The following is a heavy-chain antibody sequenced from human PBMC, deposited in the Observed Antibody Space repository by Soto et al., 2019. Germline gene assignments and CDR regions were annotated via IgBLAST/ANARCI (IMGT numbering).Heavy chain of an antibody. Sequence: PGGSLRLSCAASGFTFDTYAMTWVRQAPGKGLEWVSGISGSGGGTYYADSVKGRFTISRDNSKNTLYLQMNSLRAEDTAVFYCAKHLSNGSPDYWGQGTLVTVSS. CDR3: AKHLSNGSPDY. CDR1: GFTFDTYA. V-gene: IGHV3-23*01. D-gene: IGHD2-15*01. CDR2: ISGSGGGT. J-gene: IGHJ4*02.